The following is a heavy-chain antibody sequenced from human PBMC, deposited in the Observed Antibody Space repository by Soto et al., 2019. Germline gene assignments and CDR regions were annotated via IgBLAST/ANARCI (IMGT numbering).Heavy chain of an antibody. V-gene: IGHV3-23*01. J-gene: IGHJ4*02. CDR1: GFTFSSYA. D-gene: IGHD1-26*01. CDR2: ISGSGGST. Sequence: EVQLLECGGGLVQPGGSLRLSCAASGFTFSSYAMRWVRQAPGKGLEWVSAISGSGGSTYYADSVKGRFTVSRDNSKNTVYLQMTSPRGEDTAVYYCARRGSGSSYDYWGQGTLVTVSS. CDR3: ARRGSGSSYDY.